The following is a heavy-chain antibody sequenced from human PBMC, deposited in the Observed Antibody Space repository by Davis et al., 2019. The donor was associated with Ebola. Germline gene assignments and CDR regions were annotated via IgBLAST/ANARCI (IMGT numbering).Heavy chain of an antibody. D-gene: IGHD3-16*02. Sequence: GESLKISCAASGFSFSSYSMSWVRQAPGKGLEWVSSISGNSVYTPYADPVKGQFTTSRDNSKNTLYLQMNSLRVEDTALYYCAKDRLSSQPSSFGMDVWGQGTTVTVS. V-gene: IGHV3-21*04. CDR3: AKDRLSSQPSSFGMDV. CDR1: GFSFSSYS. CDR2: ISGNSVYT. J-gene: IGHJ6*02.